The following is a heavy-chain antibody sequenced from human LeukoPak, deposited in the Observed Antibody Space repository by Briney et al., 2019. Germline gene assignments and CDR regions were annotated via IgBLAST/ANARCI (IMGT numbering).Heavy chain of an antibody. Sequence: GGSLRLSCAASGFTFDDYAMHWVRQAPGKGLEWVSGISWNSGSIGYADSVKGRFTISRDNAKNSLYLQMNSLRAEDTALYYCAKDRWYSSSWYLTGGSGGFDYWGQGTLVTVSS. CDR1: GFTFDDYA. CDR3: AKDRWYSSSWYLTGGSGGFDY. CDR2: ISWNSGSI. J-gene: IGHJ4*02. V-gene: IGHV3-9*01. D-gene: IGHD6-13*01.